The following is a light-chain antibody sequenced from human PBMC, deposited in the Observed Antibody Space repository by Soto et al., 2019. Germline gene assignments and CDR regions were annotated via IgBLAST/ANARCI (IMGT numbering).Light chain of an antibody. V-gene: IGKV1-5*01. J-gene: IGKJ1*01. Sequence: DIQMTQSPSTLSASVGDRVTITCRASQSLNSLLAWYQQKPGRAPKLLIYDASTLESGVPSRFSGSGSGTEFTLTISSLQTDDFATYYCQQYNSYSSWTFGQVANVDIK. CDR1: QSLNSL. CDR2: DAS. CDR3: QQYNSYSSWT.